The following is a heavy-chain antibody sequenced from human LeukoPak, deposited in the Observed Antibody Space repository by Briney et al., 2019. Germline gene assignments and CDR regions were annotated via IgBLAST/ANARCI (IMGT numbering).Heavy chain of an antibody. CDR3: ARTPVRSGWLIDY. CDR1: GYTFTSYG. V-gene: IGHV1-18*01. Sequence: GASVKVSCKASGYTFTSYGISWVRQAPGQGLEWMGWISAYNGNTNYAQKLQGRVTMTTDTSTGTAYMELRSLRSGDTAVYYCARTPVRSGWLIDYWGQGTLVTVSS. CDR2: ISAYNGNT. J-gene: IGHJ4*02. D-gene: IGHD6-19*01.